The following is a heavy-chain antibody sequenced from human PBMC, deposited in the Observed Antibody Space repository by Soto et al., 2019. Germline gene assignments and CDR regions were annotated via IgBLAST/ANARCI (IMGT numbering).Heavy chain of an antibody. CDR1: GYTFTGYY. J-gene: IGHJ5*02. Sequence: ASVKVSCKASGYTFTGYYMHWVRQAPGQGLEWMGWINPNSGVTNYAQKFQGWVTMTRDTSISTAYMELSRLRSDDTAVYYCARGAGYYYGSGSRNNWFDPWGQGTLVTVSS. D-gene: IGHD3-10*01. CDR3: ARGAGYYYGSGSRNNWFDP. V-gene: IGHV1-2*04. CDR2: INPNSGVT.